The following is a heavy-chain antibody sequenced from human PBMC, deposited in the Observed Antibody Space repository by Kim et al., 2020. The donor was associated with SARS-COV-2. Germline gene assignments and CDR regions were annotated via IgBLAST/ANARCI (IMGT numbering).Heavy chain of an antibody. CDR2: INNSGST. Sequence: SETLSLTCAVYGGSFSGYYWSWIRQPPGKGLEWIGEINNSGSTNYNPSLKSRVPISVDTSKNQFSLKLSSGTAAATAVYYCASGGLRSWDLYSDYGGQGT. CDR1: GGSFSGYY. CDR3: ASGGLRSWDLYSDY. J-gene: IGHJ4*02. V-gene: IGHV4-34*01. D-gene: IGHD1-26*01.